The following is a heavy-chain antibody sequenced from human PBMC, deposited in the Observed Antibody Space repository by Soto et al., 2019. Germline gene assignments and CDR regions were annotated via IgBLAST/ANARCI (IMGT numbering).Heavy chain of an antibody. V-gene: IGHV1-58*02. D-gene: IGHD2-2*02. CDR1: GFTFTSSA. Sequence: GASVKVSCKASGFTFTSSAMQWVRQARGQRLEWIGWIVVGSGNTNYAQKFQERVTITRDMSTSTAYMELSSLRSEDTAVYYCAASLAYTSNWFDPWGQGTLVTVSS. CDR2: IVVGSGNT. J-gene: IGHJ5*02. CDR3: AASLAYTSNWFDP.